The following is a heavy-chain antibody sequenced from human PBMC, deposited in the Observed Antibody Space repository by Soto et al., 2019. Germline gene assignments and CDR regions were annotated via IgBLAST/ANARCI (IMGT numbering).Heavy chain of an antibody. V-gene: IGHV2-5*02. CDR2: IYWDDDK. J-gene: IGHJ4*02. D-gene: IGHD1-1*01. CDR1: GFSLTSRPLG. Sequence: QITLKESGPTLVKPTETLTLTCSFSGFSLTSRPLGVGWIRQPPGKALECLALIYWDDDKRYSPSLRSRLATTKDTQKNQVVLRMTNVAPTDTATYYCAHRRGGVDWTDGDFDFWGQGTLVTVSS. CDR3: AHRRGGVDWTDGDFDF.